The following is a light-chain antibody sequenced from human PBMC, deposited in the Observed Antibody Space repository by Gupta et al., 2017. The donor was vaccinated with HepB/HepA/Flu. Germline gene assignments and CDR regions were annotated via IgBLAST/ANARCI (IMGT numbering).Light chain of an antibody. V-gene: IGLV1-40*01. CDR3: QSYDNSLSGFYV. CDR2: GNN. CDR1: SPNSGADYD. J-gene: IGLJ1*01. Sequence: QSVLTQPPPVSGAPGQTVTTSCPGSSPNSGADYDVHWYQPFPETAPKLLLFGNNNRPSGVSDRFSDSRSGTAAYLAITGLQPEEEADYFCQSYDNSLSGFYVFGTGPKVTVL.